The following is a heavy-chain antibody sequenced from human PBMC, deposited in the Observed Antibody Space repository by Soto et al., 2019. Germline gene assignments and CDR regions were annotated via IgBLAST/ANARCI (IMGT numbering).Heavy chain of an antibody. CDR3: AKERGGWCEI. V-gene: IGHV4-59*12. CDR1: GGSISSYY. J-gene: IGHJ3*02. D-gene: IGHD2-21*01. CDR2: IYYSGST. Sequence: SETLSLTCTVSGGSISSYYWSWIRQPPGKGLEWIGYIYYSGSTNYNPSLKSRVTISVDTSKNQFSLKLSSMTAADTAVYYCAKERGGWCEIWGQGTMVTVSS.